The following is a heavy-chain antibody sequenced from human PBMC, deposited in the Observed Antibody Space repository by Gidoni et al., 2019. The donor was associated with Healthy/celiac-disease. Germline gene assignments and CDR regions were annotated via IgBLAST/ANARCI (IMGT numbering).Heavy chain of an antibody. Sequence: EVQLVESGGGLVQPGGSLRLSCAASGFTVSSNYMSWVRQAPGKGLEWVSVIYSGGSTYYADSVKGRFTISRDNSKNTLYLQMNSLRAEDTAVYYCARDRENYYDSTTDIWGQGTMVTVSS. CDR1: GFTVSSNY. V-gene: IGHV3-66*01. D-gene: IGHD3-22*01. CDR2: IYSGGST. CDR3: ARDRENYYDSTTDI. J-gene: IGHJ3*02.